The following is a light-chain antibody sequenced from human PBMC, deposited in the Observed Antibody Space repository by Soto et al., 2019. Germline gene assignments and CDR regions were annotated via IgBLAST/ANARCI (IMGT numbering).Light chain of an antibody. J-gene: IGKJ2*01. CDR1: QSVSSY. CDR2: YAS. Sequence: EIVLTQSPATLSLSPGERATLSCRASQSVSSYLSWYQQKPGQAPRLLIFYASTRATGIPARLSGSRSGTDFTLTISSLEPEDFAVYYCQQRSNWPPYTFGQGTKLEIK. CDR3: QQRSNWPPYT. V-gene: IGKV3-11*01.